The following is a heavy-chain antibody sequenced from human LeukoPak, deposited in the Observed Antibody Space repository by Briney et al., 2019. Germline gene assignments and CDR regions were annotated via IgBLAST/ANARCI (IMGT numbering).Heavy chain of an antibody. CDR1: GFTFSDYG. V-gene: IGHV3-33*08. CDR3: AAATKGYYYYMDV. J-gene: IGHJ6*03. D-gene: IGHD4-11*01. CDR2: IWYGGDTK. Sequence: GRSLRLSCAVSGFTFSDYGMHWVRQAPGKGLEWVAAIWYGGDTKYYADSVKGRFTISRDNSKNTLYLQMNSLRAEDTAVYYCAAATKGYYYYMDVWGKGTTVTVSS.